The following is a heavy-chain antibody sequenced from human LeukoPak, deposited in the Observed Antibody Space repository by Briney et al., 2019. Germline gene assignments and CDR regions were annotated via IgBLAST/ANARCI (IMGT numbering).Heavy chain of an antibody. CDR2: IIPIIGMA. CDR1: GRTFSNYA. Sequence: ASVKVSCKASGRTFSNYAFSWVRQAPGRGREWMGRIIPIIGMANYAQKFQGRVTITADTSTYTAYMELRSLRSEDTAVYYCARDSTVVGFGDYYYYYGFDVWGQGTTVTVSS. CDR3: ARDSTVVGFGDYYYYYGFDV. V-gene: IGHV1-69*04. D-gene: IGHD3-10*01. J-gene: IGHJ6*02.